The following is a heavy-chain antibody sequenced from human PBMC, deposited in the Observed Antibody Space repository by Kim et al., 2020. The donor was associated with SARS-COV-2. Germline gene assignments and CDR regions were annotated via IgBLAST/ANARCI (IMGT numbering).Heavy chain of an antibody. V-gene: IGHV4-34*01. CDR1: GGSFSGYY. CDR3: ARGLKLGNWFDP. J-gene: IGHJ5*02. CDR2: INHSGST. Sequence: SETLSLTCAVYGGSFSGYYWSWIRQPPGKGLEWIGEINHSGSTNYNPSLKSRVTISVDTSKNQFSLKLSSVTAADTAVYYCARGLKLGNWFDPWGQGTLVTVSS. D-gene: IGHD7-27*01.